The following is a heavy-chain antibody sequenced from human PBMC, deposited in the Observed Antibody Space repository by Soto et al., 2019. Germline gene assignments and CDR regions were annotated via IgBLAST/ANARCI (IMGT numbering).Heavy chain of an antibody. D-gene: IGHD6-6*01. CDR1: GYTFTNFA. V-gene: IGHV1-3*01. CDR3: AREPSSSSNYYYGLDV. CDR2: INAGNGNA. J-gene: IGHJ6*02. Sequence: GASVKVSCKASGYTFTNFAVHWVRQAPGQRLEWMGYINAGNGNAAFSQRFQARVTITRDTSANTAHMELSSLTSEDTAVYYCAREPSSSSNYYYGLDVWGQGTTVTVSS.